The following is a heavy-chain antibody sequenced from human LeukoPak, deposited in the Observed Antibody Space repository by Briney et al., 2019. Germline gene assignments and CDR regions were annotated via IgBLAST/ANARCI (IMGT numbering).Heavy chain of an antibody. CDR1: GYTLTVLS. D-gene: IGHD2-2*02. CDR2: FDPEDGET. J-gene: IGHJ3*02. CDR3: WTPRVPAAISNAFDI. V-gene: IGHV1-24*01. Sequence: ASVKVSCKVSGYTLTVLSMHWVRQAPGKGLEWMGGFDPEDGETIYAQKFQGRVTMTEDTSTDTAYMELSSLRSEDTAVYYCWTPRVPAAISNAFDIWGQGTMVTVSS.